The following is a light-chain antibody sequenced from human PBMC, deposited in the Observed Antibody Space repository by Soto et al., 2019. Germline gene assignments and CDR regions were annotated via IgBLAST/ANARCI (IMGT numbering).Light chain of an antibody. CDR2: DAS. V-gene: IGKV1-5*01. J-gene: IGKJ5*01. Sequence: DIQMTQSPSTLSASVGDTVIITCRASQNINTWLAWYQQRPGKAPNLLIYDASTLQSGVPLRFSGSGSGTEFTLTISSLQPDDFATYYCQQYNSYSYTFGQGTRLE. CDR3: QQYNSYSYT. CDR1: QNINTW.